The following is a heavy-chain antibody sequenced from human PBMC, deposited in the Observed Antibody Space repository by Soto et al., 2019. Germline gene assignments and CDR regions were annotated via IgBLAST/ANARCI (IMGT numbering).Heavy chain of an antibody. CDR2: INHSGSI. J-gene: IGHJ4*02. Sequence: PSVRLSLTWAVCGGCFCGYYWSWIRQPQGTGLEWIAEINHSGSINYNPSLKSRVTISVDTSKNQFSLKLSSVAAADTAVYYCAIDLRYYYDISGYCYHYWGPGTRDTAPS. CDR3: AIDLRYYYDISGYCYHY. CDR1: GGCFCGYY. V-gene: IGHV4-34*01. D-gene: IGHD3-22*01.